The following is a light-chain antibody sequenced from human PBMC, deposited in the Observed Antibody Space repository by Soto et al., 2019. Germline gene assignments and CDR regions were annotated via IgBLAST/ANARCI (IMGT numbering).Light chain of an antibody. Sequence: DIQMTQSPSSLSASVGERVTITCRASQGISSFLAWYQQEPGKAPKLLISGATTLQSGVPSRFSGSGSGTNFTLTISSLQPEDFATYYCQQFKSYVSFGQGTRLESK. J-gene: IGKJ5*01. CDR1: QGISSF. CDR3: QQFKSYVS. V-gene: IGKV1-9*01. CDR2: GAT.